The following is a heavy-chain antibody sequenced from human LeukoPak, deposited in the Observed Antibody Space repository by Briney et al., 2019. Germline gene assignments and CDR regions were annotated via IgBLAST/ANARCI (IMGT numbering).Heavy chain of an antibody. V-gene: IGHV3-30*18. D-gene: IGHD2-15*01. CDR1: GFTFSSYG. CDR3: AKTDARYCSGGSWCLLDY. Sequence: GGSLRLSWAASGFTFSSYGMHWVRQAPGKGLEWVAVISYDGSNKYYADSVKGRFTISRDNSKNTLYLQMNSLRAEDTAVYYCAKTDARYCSGGSWCLLDYWGQGTLVTVSS. CDR2: ISYDGSNK. J-gene: IGHJ4*02.